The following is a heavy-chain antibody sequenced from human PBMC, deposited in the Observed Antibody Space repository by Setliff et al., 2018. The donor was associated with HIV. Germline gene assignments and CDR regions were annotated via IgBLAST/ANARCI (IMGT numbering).Heavy chain of an antibody. CDR2: IVPILNTG. V-gene: IGHV1-69*06. CDR1: GGSFRSHE. J-gene: IGHJ4*02. Sequence: AASVKVSCKASGGSFRSHEISWVRQAPGQGLEWMGGIVPILNTGSYAPKFQGRLTMTEDTSTDTTYMELSSLRSDDTAMYYCARVYCSGGSCFTFDYWGQGTLVTVSS. CDR3: ARVYCSGGSCFTFDY. D-gene: IGHD2-15*01.